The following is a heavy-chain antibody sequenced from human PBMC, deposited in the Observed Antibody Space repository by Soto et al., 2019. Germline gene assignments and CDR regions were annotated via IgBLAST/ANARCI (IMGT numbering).Heavy chain of an antibody. CDR2: ITGSSSYI. J-gene: IGHJ5*02. V-gene: IGHV3-21*01. CDR1: GFTFSSYS. D-gene: IGHD5-12*01. Sequence: GGSLRLSCAASGFTFSSYSMNWVRQAPGKGLEWVSSITGSSSYIYYADSVRGRFTISRDNAKNSLYLQMNSLRAEDTAVYYCARGLGWLQFSSENWFDPWGQGTLVTVSS. CDR3: ARGLGWLQFSSENWFDP.